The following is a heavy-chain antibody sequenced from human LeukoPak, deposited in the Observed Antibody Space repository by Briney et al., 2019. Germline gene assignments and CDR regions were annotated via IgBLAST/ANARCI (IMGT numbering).Heavy chain of an antibody. J-gene: IGHJ6*02. CDR1: GFTFSSYE. Sequence: GGSLRLSCAASGFTFSSYEINWVRQAPGKGLEWVSYISSSGGTIYYADSVKGRFTISRDNAKNSLYLQMNSLRAEDTAVYYCARGYVDTAMLTAYYGIDVWGQGTTVTVSS. CDR2: ISSSGGTI. D-gene: IGHD5-18*01. CDR3: ARGYVDTAMLTAYYGIDV. V-gene: IGHV3-48*03.